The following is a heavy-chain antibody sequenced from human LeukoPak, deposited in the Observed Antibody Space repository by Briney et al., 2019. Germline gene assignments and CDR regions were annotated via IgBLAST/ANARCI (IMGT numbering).Heavy chain of an antibody. CDR3: AKDGNWGGPYYFDY. J-gene: IGHJ4*02. V-gene: IGHV3-23*01. D-gene: IGHD7-27*01. CDR2: ISGSGDGA. Sequence: GGSLRLSCAASGFTFSTYAMSWVRQAPGKGLQWVSLISGSGDGAHYADSVKGRFTISRDNSKNTVYLQMTNLRAEDTAVYYCAKDGNWGGPYYFDYWGQGTLVTVSS. CDR1: GFTFSTYA.